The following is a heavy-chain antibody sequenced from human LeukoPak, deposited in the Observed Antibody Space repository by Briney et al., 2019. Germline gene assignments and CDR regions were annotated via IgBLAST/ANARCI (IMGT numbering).Heavy chain of an antibody. J-gene: IGHJ4*02. CDR3: ARGKMGYSGYDC. V-gene: IGHV4-38-2*02. CDR1: GYSISSGYY. D-gene: IGHD5-12*01. CDR2: IYHSGST. Sequence: SETLSLTCTVSGYSISSGYYWGWIRQPPGKGLEWIGSIYHSGSTYYNPSLKSRVTISVDTSKNQFSLKLSSVTAADTAVYYCARGKMGYSGYDCWGQGTLVTVSS.